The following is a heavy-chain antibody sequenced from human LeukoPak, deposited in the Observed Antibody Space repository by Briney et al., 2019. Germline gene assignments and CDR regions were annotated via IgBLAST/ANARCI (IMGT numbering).Heavy chain of an antibody. CDR2: IWHDGSNK. D-gene: IGHD2-15*01. Sequence: PGGSLRLSCAASGFTFSSFGMHWVRQAPGKGLEWVAIIWHDGSNKYYADSVQGRFTISRDNSKNTLYLQMNSLRAEDTAVYYCARKWWENWFDSWGQGALVTVSS. V-gene: IGHV3-33*01. CDR3: ARKWWENWFDS. J-gene: IGHJ5*01. CDR1: GFTFSSFG.